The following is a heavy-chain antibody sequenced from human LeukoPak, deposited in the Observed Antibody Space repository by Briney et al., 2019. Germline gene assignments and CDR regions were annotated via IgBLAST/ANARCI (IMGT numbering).Heavy chain of an antibody. CDR3: AREVYSSGYDY. V-gene: IGHV1-69*04. J-gene: IGHJ4*02. D-gene: IGHD6-19*01. CDR2: IIPILGIA. Sequence: WMGRIIPILGIANYAQKFQGRVTITADKSTSTAYMELSSLRSEDTAVYYCAREVYSSGYDYWGQGTLVTVSS.